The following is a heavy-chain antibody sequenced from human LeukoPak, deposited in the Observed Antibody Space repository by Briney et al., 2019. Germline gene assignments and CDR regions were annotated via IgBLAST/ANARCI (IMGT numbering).Heavy chain of an antibody. CDR3: AKDNAYYYADY. D-gene: IGHD3-10*01. CDR1: GFTSSSYG. CDR2: IGYDGRNK. V-gene: IGHV3-30*02. Sequence: GGSLRLSCAASGFTSSSYGIHWVRQAPGKGLEWVTFIGYDGRNKYYADSVKGRFTISRDNSKNTLYLQMNNLRAEDTAVYYCAKDNAYYYADYWGQGTLVTVSS. J-gene: IGHJ4*02.